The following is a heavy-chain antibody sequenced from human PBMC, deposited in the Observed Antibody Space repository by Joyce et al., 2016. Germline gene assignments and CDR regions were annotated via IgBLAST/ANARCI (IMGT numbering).Heavy chain of an antibody. CDR3: ARLKCATRPIDY. CDR2: ISNSGSYT. J-gene: IGHJ4*02. V-gene: IGHV3-11*05. Sequence: QVDLVESGGGLVKPGGSLRLSCAASGFIFSDYYMTWVRQPPGKGLEWVSWISNSGSYTNTADSVKGRFTMSRDNAKNSMYLQMNSLRPEDTAVYYCARLKCATRPIDYWGQGTLVTVSP. CDR1: GFIFSDYY.